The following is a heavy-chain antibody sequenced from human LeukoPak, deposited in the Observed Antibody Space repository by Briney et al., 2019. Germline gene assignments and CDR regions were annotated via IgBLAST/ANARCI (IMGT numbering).Heavy chain of an antibody. J-gene: IGHJ1*01. CDR1: GYTLTELS. CDR3: ATSGPSPTAGTRYFQH. D-gene: IGHD6-13*01. Sequence: ASVKVSCKVSGYTLTELSMHWVRQAPGKGLEWMGGFDPEDGETIYAQKFQGRVTMTEGTSTDTAYMELSSLRSEDTAVYYCATSGPSPTAGTRYFQHWGQGTLVTVSS. CDR2: FDPEDGET. V-gene: IGHV1-24*01.